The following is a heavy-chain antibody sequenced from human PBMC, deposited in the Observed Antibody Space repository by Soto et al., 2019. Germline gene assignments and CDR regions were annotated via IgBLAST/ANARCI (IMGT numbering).Heavy chain of an antibody. CDR3: ARLGSSGWYQGSYFDY. CDR1: GGSITRNNHY. J-gene: IGHJ4*02. D-gene: IGHD6-19*01. CDR2: ILYSGSY. V-gene: IGHV4-39*01. Sequence: QLQLQESGPGLVKPSETLSLTCIVSGGSITRNNHYWGWIRPSPGKGVEWIGRILYSGSYNYKPSVKGRVTLSVETYKNQFSMKMSSVTAADTALYYCARLGSSGWYQGSYFDYWGQGTLVTVSS.